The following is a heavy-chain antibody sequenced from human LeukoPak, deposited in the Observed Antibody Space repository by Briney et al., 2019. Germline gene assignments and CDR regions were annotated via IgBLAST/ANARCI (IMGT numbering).Heavy chain of an antibody. V-gene: IGHV4-31*03. D-gene: IGHD3-16*02. CDR3: ARCGDYVWGSYRTFDY. CDR2: IYYSGST. J-gene: IGHJ4*02. Sequence: SETLSLTCTVSGGSISSGGYYWSWIRQHPGKGLEWIGYIYYSGSTYYNPSLKSRVTISVDMSKNQFSLKLSSATAADTAVYYCARCGDYVWGSYRTFDYWGQGTLVTVSS. CDR1: GGSISSGGYY.